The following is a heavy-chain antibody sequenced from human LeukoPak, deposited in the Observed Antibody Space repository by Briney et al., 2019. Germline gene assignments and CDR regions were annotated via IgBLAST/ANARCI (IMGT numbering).Heavy chain of an antibody. CDR2: INHSGST. J-gene: IGHJ4*02. D-gene: IGHD3-16*02. Sequence: SETLSLTCAVYGGSFSGYYWSWIRQPPGKGLEWIGEINHSGSTNYNPSLKSRVTISVDTSKIQFSLKLSSVTAADTAVYYCARGLTNDYVWGSYHDWGQGTLVTVSS. CDR1: GGSFSGYY. V-gene: IGHV4-34*01. CDR3: ARGLTNDYVWGSYHD.